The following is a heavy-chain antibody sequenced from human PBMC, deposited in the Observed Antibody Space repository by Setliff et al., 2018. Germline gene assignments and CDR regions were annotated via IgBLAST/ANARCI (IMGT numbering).Heavy chain of an antibody. CDR1: GGSISSSSYY. CDR2: IYYSGST. J-gene: IGHJ4*02. V-gene: IGHV4-39*01. Sequence: SETLSLTCTVSGGSISSSSYYWGWIRQPPGKGLEWIGSIYYSGSTYYNPSLKSRVTISVDTSKNQFPLKLSSVTAADTAVYYCARFSGSGWSYFDYWGQGTLVTVSS. D-gene: IGHD6-19*01. CDR3: ARFSGSGWSYFDY.